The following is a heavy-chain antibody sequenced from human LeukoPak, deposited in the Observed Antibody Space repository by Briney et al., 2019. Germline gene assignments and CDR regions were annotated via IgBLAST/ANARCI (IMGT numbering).Heavy chain of an antibody. CDR2: IDPSDSYT. Sequence: GESLKISCQGSGYSFTSYWISWVRPMPGKGLEWMGRIDPSDSYTNYSPSFQGHVSISADKSNSTAYLQWSSLKASDTAMYYCARVPKSNYDSSGYSDYWGQGTLVTVS. J-gene: IGHJ4*02. V-gene: IGHV5-10-1*01. D-gene: IGHD3-22*01. CDR3: ARVPKSNYDSSGYSDY. CDR1: GYSFTSYW.